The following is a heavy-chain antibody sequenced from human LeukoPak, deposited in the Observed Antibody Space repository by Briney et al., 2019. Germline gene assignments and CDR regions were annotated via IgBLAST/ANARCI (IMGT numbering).Heavy chain of an antibody. Sequence: SETLSLTCTVSGGSVRGSIYYWGWIRQPPGRGPEWIGSIYYNGTTYYNPSLKSRVTVSVDTSKNQFSLKLTSVTAADTAVYYCARLGYSSAWYYWGQGALAAVSS. CDR2: IYYNGTT. CDR3: ARLGYSSAWYY. D-gene: IGHD6-19*01. J-gene: IGHJ4*02. CDR1: GGSVRGSIYY. V-gene: IGHV4-39*01.